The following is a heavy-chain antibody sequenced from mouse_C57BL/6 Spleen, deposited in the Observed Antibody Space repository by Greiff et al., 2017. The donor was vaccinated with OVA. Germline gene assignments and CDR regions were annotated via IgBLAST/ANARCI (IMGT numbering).Heavy chain of an antibody. CDR3: ARVGGSWFAY. Sequence: QVQLQQPGAALVRPGTSVKLSCKASGYTFTSYWMHWVKQRPGQGLEWIGVIDPSDSYTNYNQKFKGKATLTVDTSSSTAYMQLSSLTSEDSAVYYCARVGGSWFAYWGQGTLVTVSA. CDR2: IDPSDSYT. D-gene: IGHD4-1*01. J-gene: IGHJ3*01. V-gene: IGHV1-59*01. CDR1: GYTFTSYW.